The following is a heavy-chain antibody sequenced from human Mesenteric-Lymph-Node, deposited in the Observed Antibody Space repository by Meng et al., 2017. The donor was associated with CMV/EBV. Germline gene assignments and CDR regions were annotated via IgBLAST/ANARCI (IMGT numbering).Heavy chain of an antibody. CDR3: ARDLYSSSWGS. CDR1: GYTFNSYP. V-gene: IGHV7-4-1*02. CDR2: INTNTGDP. Sequence: SCKASGYTFNSYPMNWVRQAPGQGFGWMGWINTNTGDPTYAQGFTGRFVFSLDTSVRTAYLQITSLKAEDTAVYYCARDLYSSSWGSWGQGTLVTVSS. J-gene: IGHJ5*02. D-gene: IGHD6-13*01.